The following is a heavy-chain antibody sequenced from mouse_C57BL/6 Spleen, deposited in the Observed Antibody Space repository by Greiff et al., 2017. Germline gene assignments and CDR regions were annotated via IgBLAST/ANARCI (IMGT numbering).Heavy chain of an antibody. V-gene: IGHV1-47*01. CDR2: FHPYNDDT. Sequence: VQVVESGAELVKPGASVKMSCKASGYTFTTYPIEWMKQNHGKSLEWIGNFHPYNDDTKYNEKFKGKATLTVEKSSSTVYLELSRLTSDDSAVYYCARRYYGSSYGYWYFDVWGTGTTVTVSS. CDR3: ARRYYGSSYGYWYFDV. D-gene: IGHD1-1*01. CDR1: GYTFTTYP. J-gene: IGHJ1*03.